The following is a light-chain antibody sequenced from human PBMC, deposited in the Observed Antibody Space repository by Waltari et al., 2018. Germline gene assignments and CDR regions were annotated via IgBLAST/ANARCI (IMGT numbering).Light chain of an antibody. V-gene: IGLV1-44*01. CDR2: GTN. Sequence: QSVLTQPPSASGTPGQRVTISCSGSNFNVGSNVVNWYQQLPGTAPKLLIYGTNQRPSGVPDRVSGSKSGTSASLAISGLQSDDEADYHCATWDGSLNAVVFGGGTKLTVL. CDR3: ATWDGSLNAVV. CDR1: NFNVGSNV. J-gene: IGLJ2*01.